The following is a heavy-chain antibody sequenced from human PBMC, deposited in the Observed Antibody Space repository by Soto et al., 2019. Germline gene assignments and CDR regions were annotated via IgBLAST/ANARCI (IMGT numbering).Heavy chain of an antibody. V-gene: IGHV1-18*01. CDR1: GYTFTSYG. J-gene: IGHJ6*02. CDR2: ISAYNGNT. Sequence: ASVKVSCKASGYTFTSYGISWVRQAPGQGLEWMGWISAYNGNTNYAQKLQGRVTMTTDTSTSTAYMELRSKRSDDTAVYYWARDRGSGWYSGTDVWGQGTTITVSS. CDR3: ARDRGSGWYSGTDV. D-gene: IGHD6-19*01.